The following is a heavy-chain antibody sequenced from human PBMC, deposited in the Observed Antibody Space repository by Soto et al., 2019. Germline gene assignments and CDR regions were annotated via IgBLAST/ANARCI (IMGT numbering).Heavy chain of an antibody. CDR1: GFPLSDHY. Sequence: EVQLVESGGGLVQPGGSLRLSCAGSGFPLSDHYIDWVRQAPGKGLEVVGRSRYNPQGYSTAYDASVKGRLTTSRDESKNSSYLQMNSLKTEDTAVYYCVRATYFSDSIGYTSCLDYWGQGTLVTVSS. CDR3: VRATYFSDSIGYTSCLDY. V-gene: IGHV3-72*01. CDR2: SRYNPQGYST. J-gene: IGHJ4*02. D-gene: IGHD3-22*01.